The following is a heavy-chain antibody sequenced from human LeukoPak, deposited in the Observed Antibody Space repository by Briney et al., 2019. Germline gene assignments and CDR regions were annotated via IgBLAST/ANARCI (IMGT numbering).Heavy chain of an antibody. J-gene: IGHJ4*02. CDR1: GGSFSGYY. Sequence: SETLSLTCAVYGGSFSGYYWSWIRQPPGKGLEWIGEINHSGSTNYNPSLKSRVTISVDTSKNQFSLKLSSVTAADTAVYYCARGEYDYVWGSYRYMNCWGQGTLVTVSS. CDR3: ARGEYDYVWGSYRYMNC. D-gene: IGHD3-16*02. CDR2: INHSGST. V-gene: IGHV4-34*01.